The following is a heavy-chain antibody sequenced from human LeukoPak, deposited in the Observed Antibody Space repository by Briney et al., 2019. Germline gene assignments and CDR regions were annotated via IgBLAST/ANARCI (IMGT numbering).Heavy chain of an antibody. J-gene: IGHJ4*02. Sequence: SVKVSCKASGGTFSSYANSWVRQAPGQGLEWMGRIIPILGIANYAQKFQGRVTITADKSTSTAYMELSSLRSEDTAVYYCAPWNYYDSSGPLGYWGQGTLVTVSS. D-gene: IGHD3-22*01. CDR2: IIPILGIA. CDR3: APWNYYDSSGPLGY. V-gene: IGHV1-69*04. CDR1: GGTFSSYA.